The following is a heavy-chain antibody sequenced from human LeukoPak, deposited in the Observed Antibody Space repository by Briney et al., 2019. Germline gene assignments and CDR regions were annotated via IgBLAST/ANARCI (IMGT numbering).Heavy chain of an antibody. V-gene: IGHV1-2*02. CDR3: ARAGSKYSRFDP. CDR1: GYTFTGYY. J-gene: IGHJ5*02. Sequence: GASVKVSYKASGYTFTGYYMHWVRQAPGQGLEWMGWINPNSGGTNYAQKFQGRVTMTRDTSISTAFMELSRLRSDDTAVYYCARAGSKYSRFDPWGQGTLVTVSS. D-gene: IGHD6-13*01. CDR2: INPNSGGT.